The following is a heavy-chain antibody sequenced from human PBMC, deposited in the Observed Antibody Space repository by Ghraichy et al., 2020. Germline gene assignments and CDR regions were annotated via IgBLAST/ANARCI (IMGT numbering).Heavy chain of an antibody. J-gene: IGHJ3*02. CDR3: VRSSLSGSFGVVISSPFDI. Sequence: RVLRLSCSASGFTFNDYDMHWVRQVAGKGLEWVSSIGTAGDTYYRGSVRGRFNISREKANNSLHLEMNSLTTGDTAIYYCVRSSLSGSFGVVISSPFDIWGQGTVVTVSS. CDR2: IGTAGDT. D-gene: IGHD3-3*01. CDR1: GFTFNDYD. V-gene: IGHV3-13*01.